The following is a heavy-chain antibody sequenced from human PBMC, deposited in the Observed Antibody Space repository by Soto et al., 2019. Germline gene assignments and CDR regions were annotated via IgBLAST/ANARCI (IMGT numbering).Heavy chain of an antibody. CDR3: TTGAPVGAIGWYFDY. D-gene: IGHD1-26*01. CDR1: GFTFSNAW. Sequence: GGSLRLSCAASGFTFSNAWMSWVRQAPGKGLEWVGRIKSKTDGGTTDYAAPVKGRFTISRDDSKNTLYLQMNSLKTEDTAVYYCTTGAPVGAIGWYFDYWGQGTLVTVSS. V-gene: IGHV3-15*01. J-gene: IGHJ4*02. CDR2: IKSKTDGGTT.